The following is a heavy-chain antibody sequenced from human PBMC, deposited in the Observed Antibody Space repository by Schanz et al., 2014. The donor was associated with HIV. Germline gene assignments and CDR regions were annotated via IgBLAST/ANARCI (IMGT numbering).Heavy chain of an antibody. CDR3: ALSRPSGYGGSWYFDL. J-gene: IGHJ2*01. D-gene: IGHD2-15*01. V-gene: IGHV3-23*01. CDR2: ISGSGGHT. Sequence: EVQLLESGGGLVQPGGSLRLSCAASRFTFSSYAMSWVRQAPGKGLEWVSLISGSGGHTYYADSVKGRFTISRDNSKNTLYLQMNSLRAEDTAVYYCALSRPSGYGGSWYFDLWGRGTLVAVSS. CDR1: RFTFSSYA.